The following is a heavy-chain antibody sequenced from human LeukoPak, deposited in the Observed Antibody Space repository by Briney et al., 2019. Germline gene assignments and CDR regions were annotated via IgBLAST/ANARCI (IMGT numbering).Heavy chain of an antibody. D-gene: IGHD6-19*01. CDR2: INHDEST. CDR3: ARSDLSSARHFDY. J-gene: IGHJ4*02. Sequence: SETLSLTCAVYGESFSGYYWTWIRQSPGQGLEWIGEINHDESTNYNPSLKRRVIISVATSKNQFSLMLSSVTAADTAVYYCARSDLSSARHFDYWGRGTLVTVSS. CDR1: GESFSGYY. V-gene: IGHV4-34*01.